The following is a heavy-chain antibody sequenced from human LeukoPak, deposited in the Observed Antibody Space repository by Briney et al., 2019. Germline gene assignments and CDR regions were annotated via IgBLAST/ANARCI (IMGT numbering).Heavy chain of an antibody. CDR2: MNPNSGNT. CDR1: GYTFTSYD. J-gene: IGHJ4*02. Sequence: ASVKVSCKASGYTFTSYDINWGRQAPGQGLEWMGWMNPNSGNTGYAQKFQGRVTMTRNTSISTAYMELSSLRSEDTAVYYCARGRLSYGYGDDYWGQGTLVTVSS. V-gene: IGHV1-8*01. D-gene: IGHD5-18*01. CDR3: ARGRLSYGYGDDY.